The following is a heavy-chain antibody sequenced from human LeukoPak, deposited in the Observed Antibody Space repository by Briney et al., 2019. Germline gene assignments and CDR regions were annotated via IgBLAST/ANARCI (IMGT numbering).Heavy chain of an antibody. J-gene: IGHJ4*02. D-gene: IGHD6-13*01. CDR3: ARHAKAYGSSCDY. V-gene: IGHV5-10-1*01. CDR1: GYSFTTYW. CDR2: IDPSDSYT. Sequence: GESLRISCKGSGYSFTTYWISWVRQLPGKGLEWMGRIDPSDSYTNYSPSFQGHVTISADKSFSTAYLQWTSLKASDTAMYYCARHAKAYGSSCDYWGQGTLVTVSS.